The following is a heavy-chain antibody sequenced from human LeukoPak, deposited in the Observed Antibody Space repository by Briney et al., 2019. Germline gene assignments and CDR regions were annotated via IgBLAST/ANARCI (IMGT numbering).Heavy chain of an antibody. CDR3: AKELPTRYAFDI. V-gene: IGHV3-30*18. CDR1: GFTFSSYG. J-gene: IGHJ3*02. D-gene: IGHD1-1*01. CDR2: ISYDGSNK. Sequence: PGRSLRLSCAASGFTFSSYGMHWVRQAPGKGLEWVAVISYDGSNKYYADSVKGRFTISRDNSKNTLYLQMNSLRAEDTAVYYCAKELPTRYAFDIWGQGTMVTVSS.